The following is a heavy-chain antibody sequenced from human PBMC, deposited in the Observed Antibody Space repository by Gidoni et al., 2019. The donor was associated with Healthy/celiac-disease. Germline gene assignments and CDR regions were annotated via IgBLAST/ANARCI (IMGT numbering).Heavy chain of an antibody. V-gene: IGHV3-23*01. CDR1: GFTFSSYA. Sequence: EVQLLESGGGLVQPGGSLRLSCAAYGFTFSSYAMSWVRQAPGKGLEWVSAISVSGGRPYYADSVKGRFTISRDNSTTPLYLQMNSLRAEDTAVYYCAKRVMVTSDWYFDLWGRGTLVTVSS. CDR2: ISVSGGRP. J-gene: IGHJ2*01. CDR3: AKRVMVTSDWYFDL. D-gene: IGHD5-18*01.